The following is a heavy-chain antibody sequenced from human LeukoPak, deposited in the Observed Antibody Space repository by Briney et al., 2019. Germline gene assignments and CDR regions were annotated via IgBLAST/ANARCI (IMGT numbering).Heavy chain of an antibody. V-gene: IGHV3-11*04. J-gene: IGHJ4*02. CDR3: AKMIREETYYYDSSGYGPGRPDY. CDR1: GFTFRNYY. CDR2: ISADGNII. D-gene: IGHD3-22*01. Sequence: RGSLRLSCEASGFTFRNYYISWFRQAPGKGLEWVSWISADGNIIRYADSVKGRFIISRDNTGNSLYLQMNSLRAEDTAVYYCAKMIREETYYYDSSGYGPGRPDYWGQGTLVTVSS.